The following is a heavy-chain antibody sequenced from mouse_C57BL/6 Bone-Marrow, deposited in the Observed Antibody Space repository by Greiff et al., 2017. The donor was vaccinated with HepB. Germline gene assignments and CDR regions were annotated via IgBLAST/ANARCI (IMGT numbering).Heavy chain of an antibody. D-gene: IGHD1-1*01. CDR3: ARSYYVPHWYFDV. CDR2: ISSGSSTI. CDR1: GFTFSDYG. J-gene: IGHJ1*03. Sequence: EVQRVESGGGLVKPGGSLKLSCAASGFTFSDYGMHWVRQAPEKGLEWVAYISSGSSTIYYADTVKGRFTISRDNAKNTLFLQMTSLRSEDTAMYYCARSYYVPHWYFDVWGTGTTVTVSS. V-gene: IGHV5-17*01.